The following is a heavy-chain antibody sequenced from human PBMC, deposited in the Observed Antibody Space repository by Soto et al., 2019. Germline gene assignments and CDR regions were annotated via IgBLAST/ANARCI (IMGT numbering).Heavy chain of an antibody. J-gene: IGHJ5*02. CDR2: INPNSGGT. V-gene: IGHV1-2*02. CDR1: GYTFTGYY. D-gene: IGHD2-8*01. Sequence: GASVKVSCKASGYTFTGYYMHWVRQAPGQGLEWMGWINPNSGGTNYAQKFQGRVTMTRDTSISTAYMELSRLRSDDTAVYYCARGRDIVLMVYAITGVVGFDPWGQGTLVTVSS. CDR3: ARGRDIVLMVYAITGVVGFDP.